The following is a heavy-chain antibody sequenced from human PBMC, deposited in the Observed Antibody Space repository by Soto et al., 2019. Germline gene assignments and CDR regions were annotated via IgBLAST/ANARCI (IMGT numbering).Heavy chain of an antibody. D-gene: IGHD2-15*01. V-gene: IGHV3-23*01. Sequence: PGGSLRLSCAAPGFTFSSYAMSWVRQAPGKGLEWVSAISGSGGSTYYADSVKGRFTISRDNSKNTLYLQMNSLRAEDTAVYYCAKDHRRAAHYGMDVWGQGTTVTVSS. CDR1: GFTFSSYA. CDR2: ISGSGGST. J-gene: IGHJ6*02. CDR3: AKDHRRAAHYGMDV.